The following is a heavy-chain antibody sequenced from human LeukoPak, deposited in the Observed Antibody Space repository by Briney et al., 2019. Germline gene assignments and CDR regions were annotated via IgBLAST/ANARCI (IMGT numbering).Heavy chain of an antibody. Sequence: ASVKVSCKASGYTFTSYGISWVRQAPGQGLEWMGWISAYNGNTNYAQKLQGRVTMTTDTSTSTAYMELRSLRSDDTAVYYCARGRYYDSSGYYPPGDAFDIWGQGTMVTVSS. CDR3: ARGRYYDSSGYYPPGDAFDI. V-gene: IGHV1-18*01. J-gene: IGHJ3*02. CDR2: ISAYNGNT. D-gene: IGHD3-22*01. CDR1: GYTFTSYG.